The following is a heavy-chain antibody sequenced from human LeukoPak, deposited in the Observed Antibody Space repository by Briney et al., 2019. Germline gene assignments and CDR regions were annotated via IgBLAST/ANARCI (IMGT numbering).Heavy chain of an antibody. CDR3: ARELYYYDSSGYYYPDAFDI. D-gene: IGHD3-22*01. J-gene: IGHJ3*02. V-gene: IGHV3-21*01. Sequence: GGSLRLSCAASGFTFSSYSMNWVRQAPGKGLEWVSSISSSSSYIYYADSVKGRFTISRDNAKNSLYLQMNSLRAEDTAVYYCARELYYYDSSGYYYPDAFDIWGQGTMVTVSS. CDR1: GFTFSSYS. CDR2: ISSSSSYI.